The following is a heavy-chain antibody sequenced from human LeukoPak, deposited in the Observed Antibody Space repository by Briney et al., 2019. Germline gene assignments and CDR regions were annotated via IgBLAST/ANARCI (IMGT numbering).Heavy chain of an antibody. Sequence: PGGSLRLSCAASGFTFSNAWMTWVRQAPGKGLEWVGLIKSKWYGGTADYAAPVKGRFIISRDDSKNTLFLQMNSLKTEDTAVYYCTTQNIGVAGSYWGQGTLVTVSS. CDR3: TTQNIGVAGSY. D-gene: IGHD6-19*01. CDR2: IKSKWYGGTA. CDR1: GFTFSNAW. V-gene: IGHV3-15*01. J-gene: IGHJ4*02.